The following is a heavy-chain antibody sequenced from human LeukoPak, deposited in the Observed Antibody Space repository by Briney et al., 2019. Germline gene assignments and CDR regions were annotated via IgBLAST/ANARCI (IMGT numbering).Heavy chain of an antibody. V-gene: IGHV4-39*07. CDR3: ARTTEGGYSYGYFYYYYMDV. J-gene: IGHJ6*03. D-gene: IGHD5-18*01. CDR1: GGSISSRSYY. CDR2: IYYSGST. Sequence: PSETLSLTCTVSGGSISSRSYYWGWIRQPPGKGLEWIGSIYYSGSTYYNPSLQSRVTISVDTSKNQFSLKLSSVTAADTAVYYCARTTEGGYSYGYFYYYYMDVWGKGTTVTISS.